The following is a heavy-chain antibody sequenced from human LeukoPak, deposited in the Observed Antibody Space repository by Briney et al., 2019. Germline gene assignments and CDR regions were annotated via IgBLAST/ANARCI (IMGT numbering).Heavy chain of an antibody. D-gene: IGHD3-22*01. J-gene: IGHJ5*02. Sequence: PSDTLSLTCAVYGGSFSGYYWSWLRQPPGKGLEWIGEINHSGSTDYNPSLKSRVTISVDTSENQFSLKLSSLSAADTAAYYCARVGWIVVPEGFDPWGQGTLVTVSS. CDR2: INHSGST. CDR1: GGSFSGYY. CDR3: ARVGWIVVPEGFDP. V-gene: IGHV4-34*01.